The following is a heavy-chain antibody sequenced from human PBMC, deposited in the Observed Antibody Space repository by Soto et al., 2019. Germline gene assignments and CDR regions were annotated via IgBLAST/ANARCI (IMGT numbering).Heavy chain of an antibody. D-gene: IGHD5-18*01. J-gene: IGHJ3*02. CDR1: GYTFTSYG. CDR2: ISAYNGNT. V-gene: IGHV1-18*01. Sequence: QVQLVQSGAEVKKPGASVKVSCKASGYTFTSYGISWVRQAPGQGLEWMGWISAYNGNTNYAQKLQGRVTMTTDTATSTAYMELRSLRSDDTAVYYCARDQYSYGHMKDAFDIWGQGTMVTVSS. CDR3: ARDQYSYGHMKDAFDI.